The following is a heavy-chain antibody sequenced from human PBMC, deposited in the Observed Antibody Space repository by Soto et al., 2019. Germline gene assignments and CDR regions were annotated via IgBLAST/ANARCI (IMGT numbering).Heavy chain of an antibody. CDR3: AGGPAQYCSGGSCYSVGYYYGMDV. Sequence: PGGSLRLSCAASGFTFSDYYMSWIRQAPGKGLEWVSYISSSGSTIYYADSVKGRFTISRDNAKNSLYLQMNSLRAEDTAVYYCAGGPAQYCSGGSCYSVGYYYGMDVWGQGTTVTVSS. V-gene: IGHV3-11*04. CDR1: GFTFSDYY. J-gene: IGHJ6*02. CDR2: ISSSGSTI. D-gene: IGHD2-15*01.